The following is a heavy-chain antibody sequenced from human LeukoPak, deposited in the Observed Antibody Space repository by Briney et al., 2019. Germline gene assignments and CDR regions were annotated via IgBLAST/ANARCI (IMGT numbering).Heavy chain of an antibody. CDR3: ARDRGDCSSTSCYWGAAFGI. Sequence: SETLSLTCTVSGGSISSGGYYWSWIRQHPGKGLEWIGYLYYSGSTYYNPSLKSRVTISVDTSKNQFSLKLSSVTAADTAVYYCARDRGDCSSTSCYWGAAFGIWGQGTMVTVSS. CDR1: GGSISSGGYY. CDR2: LYYSGST. J-gene: IGHJ3*02. D-gene: IGHD2-2*01. V-gene: IGHV4-31*03.